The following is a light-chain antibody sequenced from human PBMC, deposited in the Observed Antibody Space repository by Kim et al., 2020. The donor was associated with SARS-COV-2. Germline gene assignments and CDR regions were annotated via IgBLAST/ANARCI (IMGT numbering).Light chain of an antibody. J-gene: IGLJ3*02. CDR1: KNYVGNYG. V-gene: IGLV10-54*04. Sequence: RQTASLTCTGNKNYVGNYGAAWLQQHQGHPPTLLSYTTNNRPSAISERFSASRSGNTASLTISGLQPEDEADYYCSAWDSSLNAWVFGGGTQLTVL. CDR3: SAWDSSLNAWV. CDR2: TTN.